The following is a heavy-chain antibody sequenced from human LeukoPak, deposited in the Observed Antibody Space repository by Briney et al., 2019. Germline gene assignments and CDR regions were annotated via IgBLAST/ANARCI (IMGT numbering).Heavy chain of an antibody. Sequence: SETLSLTCAVYGGSFSGYYWSWIRQPPGKGLEWIGEINHSGSTNYNPSLKSRVTISVDTSKNQFSLKLSSVTAADTAVYYCARASRVVVVAATPFDPWGQGTLVTVSS. J-gene: IGHJ5*02. CDR3: ARASRVVVVAATPFDP. CDR1: GGSFSGYY. CDR2: INHSGST. D-gene: IGHD2-15*01. V-gene: IGHV4-34*01.